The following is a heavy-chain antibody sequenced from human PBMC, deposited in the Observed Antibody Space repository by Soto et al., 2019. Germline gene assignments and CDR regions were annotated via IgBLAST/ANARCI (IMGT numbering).Heavy chain of an antibody. CDR1: GGSISSGDYY. D-gene: IGHD3-10*01. CDR3: ARGRITMVRGVKPKGWFDP. Sequence: SETLSPTCTVSGGSISSGDYYWSWIRQPPGKGLEWIGYIYYSGSTYYNPSLKSRVTISVDTSKNQFSLKLSSVTAADTAVYYCARGRITMVRGVKPKGWFDPWGQGTLVTVSS. V-gene: IGHV4-30-4*01. J-gene: IGHJ5*02. CDR2: IYYSGST.